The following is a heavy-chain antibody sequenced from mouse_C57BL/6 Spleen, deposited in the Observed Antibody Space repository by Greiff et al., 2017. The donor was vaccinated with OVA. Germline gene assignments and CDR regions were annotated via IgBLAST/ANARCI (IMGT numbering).Heavy chain of an antibody. D-gene: IGHD1-1*01. CDR1: GYTFTDYE. J-gene: IGHJ3*01. CDR2: IDPETGGT. CDR3: TRWDYGSSSWFAY. V-gene: IGHV1-15*01. Sequence: QVQLQQSGAELVRPGASVTLSCKASGYTFTDYEMHWVKQTPVHGLEWIGAIDPETGGTAYNQKFKGKAILTADKSSSTAYMELRSLTSEDSAVYYCTRWDYGSSSWFAYWGQGTLVTVSA.